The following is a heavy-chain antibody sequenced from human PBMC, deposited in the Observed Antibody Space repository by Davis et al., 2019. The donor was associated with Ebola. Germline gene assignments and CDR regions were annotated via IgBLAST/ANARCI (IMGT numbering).Heavy chain of an antibody. Sequence: MPSETLSLTCTVSGGSVSSGSYSWSWIRQPPVKGLEWIGYIYYSGSTNYNPSLKSRVTISLDTSKNKFSLKLNSVTAADTTMYYCARSGYTGYDPRIKFDFWGQGTLVTVSS. V-gene: IGHV4-61*01. CDR3: ARSGYTGYDPRIKFDF. CDR1: GGSVSSGSYS. D-gene: IGHD5-12*01. CDR2: IYYSGST. J-gene: IGHJ4*02.